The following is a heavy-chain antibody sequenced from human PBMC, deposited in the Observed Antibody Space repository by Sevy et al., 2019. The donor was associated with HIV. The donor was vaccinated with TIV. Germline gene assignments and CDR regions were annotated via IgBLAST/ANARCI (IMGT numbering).Heavy chain of an antibody. D-gene: IGHD4-17*01. CDR3: ARDLPPSATTVAHFDY. J-gene: IGHJ4*02. CDR2: ISYSGSST. Sequence: GGSLRLSCAASGFTFSSYEMSWVRQAPGKGLEWISYISYSGSSTDYSDSVKGRFTISRDTAKNSLYLQMNSLRAEDTAVYYCARDLPPSATTVAHFDYWGQGTLVTVSS. V-gene: IGHV3-48*03. CDR1: GFTFSSYE.